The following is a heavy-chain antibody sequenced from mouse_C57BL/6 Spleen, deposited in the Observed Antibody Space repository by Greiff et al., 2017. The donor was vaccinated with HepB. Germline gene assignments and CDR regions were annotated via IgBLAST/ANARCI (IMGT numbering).Heavy chain of an antibody. D-gene: IGHD2-2*01. V-gene: IGHV1-18*01. CDR1: GYTFTDYN. Sequence: EVQLQQSGPELVKPGASVKIPCKASGYTFTDYNMDWVKQSHGKSLEWIGDINPNNGGTIYNQKFKGKATLTVDKSSSTAYMELRSLTSEDTAVYYCARRGKRVTTARGYFDVWGTGTTVTVAS. CDR3: ARRGKRVTTARGYFDV. J-gene: IGHJ1*03. CDR2: INPNNGGT.